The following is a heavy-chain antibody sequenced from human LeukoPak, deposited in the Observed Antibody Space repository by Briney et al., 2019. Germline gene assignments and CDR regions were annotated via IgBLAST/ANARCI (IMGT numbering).Heavy chain of an antibody. CDR1: GYSFNTYW. D-gene: IGHD1-1*01. CDR3: VRLGLLHQTVY. V-gene: IGHV5-51*01. J-gene: IGHJ4*02. CDR2: IYPGDSDT. Sequence: GESLKISCKGSGYSFNTYWIGWVRQMPGKGLEWMGIIYPGDSDTRYSPSFQGQVTISADKSISTAYLQWSSLKASDTAMYYCVRLGLLHQTVYWGQGTLVTVPS.